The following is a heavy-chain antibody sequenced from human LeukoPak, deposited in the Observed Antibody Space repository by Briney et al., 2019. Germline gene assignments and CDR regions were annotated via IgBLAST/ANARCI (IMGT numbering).Heavy chain of an antibody. CDR1: GYSFTSYW. D-gene: IGHD5-24*01. Sequence: GESLKISCKGSGYSFTSYWIGWVRQMPGKGLEWMGVIYPGDSDTRYNPSFQGQVTISAEKSISTAYLQWSSLKASDTALYYCASRRKGMSTAGFDFWGQGTLVTVSS. V-gene: IGHV5-51*01. J-gene: IGHJ4*02. CDR2: IYPGDSDT. CDR3: ASRRKGMSTAGFDF.